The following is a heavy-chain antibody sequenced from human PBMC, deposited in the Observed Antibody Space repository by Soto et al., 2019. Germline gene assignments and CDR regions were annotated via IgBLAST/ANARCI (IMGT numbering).Heavy chain of an antibody. Sequence: GGSLRLSCAASGFNFNSYTINWIRQAPGKRLEWLSSISSSGYIFSTDSVGGRFTISRDNAKNSVYLQINSLRAEDTAVYFCARDCSGGSCYPGMDVWGQGTTVTVSS. J-gene: IGHJ6*02. D-gene: IGHD2-15*01. CDR3: ARDCSGGSCYPGMDV. V-gene: IGHV3-21*01. CDR2: ISSSGYI. CDR1: GFNFNSYT.